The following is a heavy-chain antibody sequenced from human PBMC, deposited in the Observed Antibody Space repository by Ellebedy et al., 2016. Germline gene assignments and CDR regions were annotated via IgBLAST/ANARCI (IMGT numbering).Heavy chain of an antibody. V-gene: IGHV3-49*03. J-gene: IGHJ4*02. CDR1: GFTFGDYA. Sequence: GGSLRLXCTASGFTFGDYAMSWFRQAPGKGLEWVGFIRSKAYGGTTEYAASVKGRFTISRDDSKNTLYLQMNSLKTEDTAVYYCTTGSYSSSWYERGYWGQGTLVTVSS. CDR3: TTGSYSSSWYERGY. CDR2: IRSKAYGGTT. D-gene: IGHD6-13*01.